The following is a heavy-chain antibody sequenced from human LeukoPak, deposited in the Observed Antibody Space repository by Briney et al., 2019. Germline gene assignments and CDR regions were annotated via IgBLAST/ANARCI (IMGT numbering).Heavy chain of an antibody. Sequence: SQTLSLTCTVSGGSISSYYWSWIRQPPGKGLEWIGYIYYSGSTNYNPSLKSRVTISVDTSKNQFSLKLSSVTAADTAVYYCAGRTDYYGSGSYYNGWGQGTLVTVSS. V-gene: IGHV4-59*01. CDR3: AGRTDYYGSGSYYNG. D-gene: IGHD3-10*01. J-gene: IGHJ4*02. CDR1: GGSISSYY. CDR2: IYYSGST.